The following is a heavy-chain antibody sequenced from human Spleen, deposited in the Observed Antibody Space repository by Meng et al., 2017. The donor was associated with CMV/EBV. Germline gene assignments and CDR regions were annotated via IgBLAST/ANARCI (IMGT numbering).Heavy chain of an antibody. CDR1: GCGFGDSG. D-gene: IGHD6-19*01. V-gene: IGHV3-73*01. J-gene: IGHJ5*02. CDR2: IRSKRHNYVT. Sequence: GCGFGDSGIHWIRRASGPGLEWVGRIRSKRHNYVTAYAVAVQSRFIVSRNDSKNVAYLQMNSLKTEDTAVYYCFRLDEKGVAVSAGPWGQRTLVTVSS. CDR3: FRLDEKGVAVSAGP.